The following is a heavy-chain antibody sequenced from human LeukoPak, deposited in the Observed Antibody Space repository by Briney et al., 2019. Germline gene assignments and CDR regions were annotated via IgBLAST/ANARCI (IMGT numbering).Heavy chain of an antibody. CDR2: IWSNGYKK. CDR1: GFTFSSYG. J-gene: IGHJ1*01. Sequence: HPGRSLRLSCAASGFTFSSYGMHWIRQAPGKGLEWVAVIWSNGYKKYYAESVKGRFTVSRDTSKNTLYLQMDSLRAEDTAVYYCARDDDTSGHYSYFQHWGQGTLVTVSS. V-gene: IGHV3-33*01. CDR3: ARDDDTSGHYSYFQH. D-gene: IGHD3-22*01.